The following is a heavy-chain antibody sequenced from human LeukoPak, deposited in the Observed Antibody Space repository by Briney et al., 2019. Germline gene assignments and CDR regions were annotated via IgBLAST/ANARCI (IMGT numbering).Heavy chain of an antibody. J-gene: IGHJ6*02. CDR3: ARKGEWYQKLYYYSGMDV. D-gene: IGHD2-2*01. Sequence: PSETLSLTCAVYGGSFSGYYWSWIRQPPGKGLEWIGEINHSGSTNYNPSLKSRVNISVDTSKNQFSLKLSSVTAADTAVYYCARKGEWYQKLYYYSGMDVWGQGTTVTVSS. V-gene: IGHV4-34*01. CDR1: GGSFSGYY. CDR2: INHSGST.